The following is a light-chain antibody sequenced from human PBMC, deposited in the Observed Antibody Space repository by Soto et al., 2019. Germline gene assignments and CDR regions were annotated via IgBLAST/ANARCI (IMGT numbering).Light chain of an antibody. J-gene: IGKJ1*01. V-gene: IGKV3-20*01. CDR2: GAS. Sequence: TLFTQSPGTQPLSPGERATLTCRATQSVGSDYLDWCQQKPGQAPRILIFGASGRETGIPEAFGGSGAGPAFTRSISRLEPEDVEVFECQQYGSLSWTFSQGTKVDIK. CDR3: QQYGSLSWT. CDR1: QSVGSDY.